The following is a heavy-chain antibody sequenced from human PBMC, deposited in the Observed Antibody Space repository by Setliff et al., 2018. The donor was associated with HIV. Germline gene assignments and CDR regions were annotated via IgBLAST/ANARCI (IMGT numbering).Heavy chain of an antibody. J-gene: IGHJ4*02. Sequence: NPSETLSLTCTVSGGSISHYYWSWLRQAPGLGLQWIGYILYTGSTDYNPSLKSRATISVDTSKKQFSLKLSSVTAADTAVYYCARLSDCSGGSCYFDYWGQGTLVTVSS. CDR2: ILYTGST. CDR3: ARLSDCSGGSCYFDY. V-gene: IGHV4-59*08. CDR1: GGSISHYY. D-gene: IGHD2-15*01.